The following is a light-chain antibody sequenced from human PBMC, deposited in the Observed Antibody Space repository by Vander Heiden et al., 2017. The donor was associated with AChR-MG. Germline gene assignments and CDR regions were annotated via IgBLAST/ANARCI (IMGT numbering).Light chain of an antibody. CDR1: QSVSYY. Sequence: DIQMTQSPSSLSASVGDRVTITCRASQSVSYYLNWYQQKPGKAPKLLIYAASTWQSGVPSRLSGSGSGTDFTLTISSRQPEDFATYYCQQRNNTPYTFGKGTKLEIK. CDR3: QQRNNTPYT. V-gene: IGKV1-39*01. J-gene: IGKJ2*01. CDR2: AAS.